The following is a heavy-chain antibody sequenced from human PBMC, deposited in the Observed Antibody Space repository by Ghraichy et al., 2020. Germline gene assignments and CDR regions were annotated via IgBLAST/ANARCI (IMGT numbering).Heavy chain of an antibody. V-gene: IGHV3-30*18. CDR2: ISYDGSDK. CDR1: GFTFTNYG. Sequence: LSLTCAASGFTFTNYGMHWVRQAPGKGLEWVAVISYDGSDKYYADSVKGRFTISRDNSKNMLYLQMNSLRAEDTAVYYCANYGSGSPFDYWGPGTLVTVSS. D-gene: IGHD3-10*01. J-gene: IGHJ4*02. CDR3: ANYGSGSPFDY.